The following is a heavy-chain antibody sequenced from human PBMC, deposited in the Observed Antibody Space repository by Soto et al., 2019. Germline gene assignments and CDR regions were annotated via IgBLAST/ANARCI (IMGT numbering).Heavy chain of an antibody. J-gene: IGHJ3*02. CDR2: IDPSDSYT. V-gene: IGHV5-10-1*01. D-gene: IGHD4-17*01. CDR3: ARATVVTPNDAFDI. CDR1: GYSFTSYW. Sequence: PGESLKISCKGSGYSFTSYWISWVRQMPGKGPEWMGRIDPSDSYTNYSPSFQGHVTISADKSISTAYLQWSSLKASDTAMYYCARATVVTPNDAFDIWGQGTMVTVSS.